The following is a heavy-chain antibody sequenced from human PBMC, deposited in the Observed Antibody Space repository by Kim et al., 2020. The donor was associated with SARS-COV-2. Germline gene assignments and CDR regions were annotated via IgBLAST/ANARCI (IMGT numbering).Heavy chain of an antibody. CDR3: ARASVAGYDAFDI. J-gene: IGHJ3*02. V-gene: IGHV3-13*01. Sequence: YTRSVKGLFTITRENAKTSLYLQMNSLGAGDTAVYYCARASVAGYDAFDIWGQGTMVTVSS. D-gene: IGHD6-19*01.